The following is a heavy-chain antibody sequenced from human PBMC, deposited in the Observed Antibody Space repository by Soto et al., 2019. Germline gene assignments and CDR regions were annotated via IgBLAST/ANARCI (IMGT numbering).Heavy chain of an antibody. D-gene: IGHD2-15*01. Sequence: QVQLQESGPGLVKPSETLSLTCTVSGGSISSYYWSWIRQPPGKGLEWIGYIYYSGSTNYNPSLKSRVTISVDTSKNQFSLKLSSVTAADTAVYYCAREAEAALFDPWGQGTLVTVSS. CDR1: GGSISSYY. CDR2: IYYSGST. V-gene: IGHV4-59*01. CDR3: AREAEAALFDP. J-gene: IGHJ5*02.